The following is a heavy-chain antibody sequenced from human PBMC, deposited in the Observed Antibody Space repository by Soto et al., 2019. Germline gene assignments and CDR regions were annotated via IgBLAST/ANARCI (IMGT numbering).Heavy chain of an antibody. J-gene: IGHJ5*02. D-gene: IGHD6-13*01. V-gene: IGHV4-59*01. CDR1: GGSISSYY. Sequence: SETLSLTCTVSGGSISSYYWSWIRQPPGKGLEWIGYIYYSGSTNYNPSLKSRVTISVDTSKNQFSLKLSSVTAADTAVYYCARGHSSSWYWFDPWGQGTLVTVSS. CDR2: IYYSGST. CDR3: ARGHSSSWYWFDP.